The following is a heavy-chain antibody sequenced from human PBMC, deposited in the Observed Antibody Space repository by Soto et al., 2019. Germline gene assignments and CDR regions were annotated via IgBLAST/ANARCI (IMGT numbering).Heavy chain of an antibody. Sequence: GGSLRLSCAASGFTFNTYAMSWVRQAPGKGLEWVSTISGSGGRTYYSDSVNGRFTISRDNSKKALYLQLNSLRAEHTAVYYCAKDTRQGAVAGTSDFDYWGQGTLVTVSS. CDR1: GFTFNTYA. CDR3: AKDTRQGAVAGTSDFDY. J-gene: IGHJ4*02. CDR2: ISGSGGRT. V-gene: IGHV3-23*01. D-gene: IGHD6-19*01.